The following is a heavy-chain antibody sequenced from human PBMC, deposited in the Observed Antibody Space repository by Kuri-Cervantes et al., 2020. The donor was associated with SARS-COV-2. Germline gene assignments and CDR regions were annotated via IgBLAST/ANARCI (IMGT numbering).Heavy chain of an antibody. CDR1: GFTFSSYS. V-gene: IGHV3-48*01. D-gene: IGHD6-19*01. CDR2: ISSSSSTI. J-gene: IGHJ4*02. CDR3: AKGHNSGWHKPPIDY. Sequence: GSLRLSCAAFGFTFSSYSMNWVRQAPGKGLEWVSYISSSSSTIYYADSVKGRFTISRDNAKNSLYLQMNSLRAEDTAVYYCAKGHNSGWHKPPIDYWGQGALVTVSS.